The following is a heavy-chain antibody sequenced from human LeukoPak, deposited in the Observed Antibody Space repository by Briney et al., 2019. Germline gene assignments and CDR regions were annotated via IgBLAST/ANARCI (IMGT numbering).Heavy chain of an antibody. V-gene: IGHV3-11*01. CDR1: GFTFSDYY. CDR3: ARDPRVGGAPRHYYYGMDV. J-gene: IGHJ6*02. D-gene: IGHD1-26*01. CDR2: ISSSRSTI. Sequence: GGSLRLSCAASGFTFSDYYMSWLRQAPWKGLEWVSYISSSRSTIYYAGSGKGRFTISRDNAKNSLYLQINSPRAEDTGGYYCARDPRVGGAPRHYYYGMDVWGQGTTVTVSS.